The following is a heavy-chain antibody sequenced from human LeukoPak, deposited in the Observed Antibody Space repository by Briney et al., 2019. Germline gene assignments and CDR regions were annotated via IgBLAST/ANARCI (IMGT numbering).Heavy chain of an antibody. D-gene: IGHD3-3*01. Sequence: NPGGSLRLSCAASGFTFDDYAMHWVRQAPGKGLEWVSGISWNSGSIGYADSVKGRFTISRDNAKNSLYLQMNSLRAEDMALYYCAKDRGPFWSGFSIDYWGQGTLVTVSS. CDR2: ISWNSGSI. J-gene: IGHJ4*02. V-gene: IGHV3-9*03. CDR1: GFTFDDYA. CDR3: AKDRGPFWSGFSIDY.